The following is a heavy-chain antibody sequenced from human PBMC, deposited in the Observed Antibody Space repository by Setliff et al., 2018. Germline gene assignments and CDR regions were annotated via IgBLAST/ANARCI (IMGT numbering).Heavy chain of an antibody. CDR1: GYTFVNYG. Sequence: ASVKVSCKASGYTFVNYGINWVRQAPGQGLEWVGWIKTFSFKANYAQKLQDRVTMTTDTSTGTAYMELKSLRSDDTAVYYCSRLVRYCTTTTCQRVSGAESWGQGTLVTVSS. V-gene: IGHV1-18*01. D-gene: IGHD2-2*01. J-gene: IGHJ5*02. CDR3: SRLVRYCTTTTCQRVSGAES. CDR2: IKTFSFKA.